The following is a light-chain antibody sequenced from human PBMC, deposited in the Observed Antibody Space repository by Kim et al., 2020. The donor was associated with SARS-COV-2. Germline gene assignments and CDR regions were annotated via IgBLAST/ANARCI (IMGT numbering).Light chain of an antibody. CDR1: SSDVGGFNY. J-gene: IGLJ1*01. Sequence: QSVLTQPASVSGSPGQSITISCTGTSSDVGGFNYVSWYQQHPGKTPQLMIYDVTKRPSGVSDRFSGSKSGSTASLTISGLQAEDEADYYCSSYTSSSTFVFGTGTKVTVL. CDR3: SSYTSSSTFV. V-gene: IGLV2-14*03. CDR2: DVT.